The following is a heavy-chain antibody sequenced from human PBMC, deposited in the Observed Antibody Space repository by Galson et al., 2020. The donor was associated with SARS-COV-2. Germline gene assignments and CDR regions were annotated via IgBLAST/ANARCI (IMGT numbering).Heavy chain of an antibody. Sequence: GGSLRLSCAVSGFTFNNYGIHWVRQAPGKGLEWVALISYEGSIKHYADSVQGRFIIARDSSKNTVSLQMNSLRVEDTAVYYCAKEKEVLHLHYYAMDVWGRGTTVTVS. D-gene: IGHD1-26*01. CDR3: AKEKEVLHLHYYAMDV. CDR1: GFTFNNYG. J-gene: IGHJ6*02. CDR2: ISYEGSIK. V-gene: IGHV3-30*18.